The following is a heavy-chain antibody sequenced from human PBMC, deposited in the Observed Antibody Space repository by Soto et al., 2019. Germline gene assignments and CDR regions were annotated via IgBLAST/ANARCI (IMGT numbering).Heavy chain of an antibody. J-gene: IGHJ4*02. V-gene: IGHV1-69*01. CDR1: GGTFSSYE. CDR2: IIPIFHTS. D-gene: IGHD3-22*01. Sequence: QVQLVQSGAEVKKPGSSVKVSCKASGGTFSSYEISWVRQAPGQGLEWMGGIIPIFHTSNYAQKFQGRVTITADESTSTAYMELSSLRSEDMAVYYCARDRVFYYDRSGTNTFDYWGQGTLVTVSS. CDR3: ARDRVFYYDRSGTNTFDY.